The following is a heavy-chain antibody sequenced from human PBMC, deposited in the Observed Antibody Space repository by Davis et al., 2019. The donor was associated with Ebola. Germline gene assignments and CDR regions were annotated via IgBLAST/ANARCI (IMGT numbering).Heavy chain of an antibody. CDR2: MNPNSGNT. Sequence: AASVKVSCKASGYTFTGYDINWVRQATGQGLEWMGWMNPNSGNTGYAQKFQGRVTMTRENSMSTAYMELSSLRSDDTAVYYCARGGEWELLIQYSPTLDWGQGTLVTVSS. D-gene: IGHD1-26*01. CDR3: ARGGEWELLIQYSPTLD. CDR1: GYTFTGYD. V-gene: IGHV1-8*01. J-gene: IGHJ4*02.